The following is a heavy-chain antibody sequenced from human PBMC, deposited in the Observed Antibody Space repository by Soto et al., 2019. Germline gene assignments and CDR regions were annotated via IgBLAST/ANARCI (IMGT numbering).Heavy chain of an antibody. J-gene: IGHJ5*02. CDR1: GYTFTGYY. Sequence: ASVKVSCKASGYTFTGYYMHWVRQAPGQGLEWMGWINPNSGGTNYAQKFQGWVTMTRDTSISTAYMELSRLRSDDTAVYYCARDFRNYDFWSGYRNWFDPWGQGTLVTVSS. D-gene: IGHD3-3*01. V-gene: IGHV1-2*04. CDR2: INPNSGGT. CDR3: ARDFRNYDFWSGYRNWFDP.